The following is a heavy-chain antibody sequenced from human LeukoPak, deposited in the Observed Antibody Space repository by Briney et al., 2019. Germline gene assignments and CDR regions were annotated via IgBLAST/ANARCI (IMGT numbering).Heavy chain of an antibody. J-gene: IGHJ4*02. V-gene: IGHV1-46*01. Sequence: ASVKVSCKASGYTFTSYYMHWVRQALGQGLEWMGIINPSGGSTSYAQKFQGRVTMTRDTSTSTVYMELSSLRSEDTAVYYCARGPQVNYYDSSGYLDYWGQGTLVTVSS. CDR2: INPSGGST. CDR3: ARGPQVNYYDSSGYLDY. CDR1: GYTFTSYY. D-gene: IGHD3-22*01.